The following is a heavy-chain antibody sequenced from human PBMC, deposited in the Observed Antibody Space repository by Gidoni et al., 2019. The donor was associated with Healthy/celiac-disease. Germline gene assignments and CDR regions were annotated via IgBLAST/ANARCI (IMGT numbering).Heavy chain of an antibody. CDR1: GGTFSSYA. CDR3: AREAITGNHYYYYGMDV. D-gene: IGHD1-20*01. Sequence: QVQLVQSGAEGKKPGASVKVACKASGGTFSSYAISWVRQAPGQGLEWMGGIIPLFGTAHSAQKFQGRVTLPADESTSTAYMELSSLRSEDTAVYYCAREAITGNHYYYYGMDVWGQGTTVTVSS. V-gene: IGHV1-69*01. J-gene: IGHJ6*02. CDR2: IIPLFGTA.